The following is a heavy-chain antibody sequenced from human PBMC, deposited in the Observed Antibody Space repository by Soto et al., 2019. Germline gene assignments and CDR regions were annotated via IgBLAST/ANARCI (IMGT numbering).Heavy chain of an antibody. J-gene: IGHJ4*02. D-gene: IGHD3-9*01. V-gene: IGHV3-64D*06. CDR3: VKVSTFYDTFIGYSSTNIFAL. Sequence: GGSLRLSCSASGFTFSEYSMHWVRQAPGKGLQYVSTISSDGDITYYADSVKGRFTISRDNSKNTLYLQMNSLRPEDTAVYYCVKVSTFYDTFIGYSSTNIFALWGQGTL. CDR2: ISSDGDIT. CDR1: GFTFSEYS.